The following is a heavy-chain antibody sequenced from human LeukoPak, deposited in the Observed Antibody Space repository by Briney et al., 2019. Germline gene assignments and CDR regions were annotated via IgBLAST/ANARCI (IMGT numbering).Heavy chain of an antibody. D-gene: IGHD2-15*01. J-gene: IGHJ4*02. CDR3: AREYCSGGRCQYYFDY. CDR2: ISSDGGSP. CDR1: GFTFSSYA. V-gene: IGHV3-64*01. Sequence: PGGSLRLSCAASGFTFSSYAMHWVRQAPGKGLEYVSGISSDGGSPFHVNSVKGRFTISRDNPKDTLYLQMGSLRAEDMAVYYCAREYCSGGRCQYYFDYWGQGTLVTVSS.